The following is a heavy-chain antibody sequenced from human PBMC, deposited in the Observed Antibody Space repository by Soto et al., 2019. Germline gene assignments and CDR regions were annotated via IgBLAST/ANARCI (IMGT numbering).Heavy chain of an antibody. D-gene: IGHD2-21*02. CDR2: FEPEDGET. CDR1: GYTLTELS. J-gene: IGHJ6*02. CDR3: ARDWVGDPPYSYGMDV. V-gene: IGHV1-24*01. Sequence: ASVKVSCKVSGYTLTELSMHWVRQAPGKGLEWMGGFEPEDGETIYAQKFQGRVTMTEDTSTDTAYMELSSLRAEDTAVYYCARDWVGDPPYSYGMDVWGQGTTVTVSS.